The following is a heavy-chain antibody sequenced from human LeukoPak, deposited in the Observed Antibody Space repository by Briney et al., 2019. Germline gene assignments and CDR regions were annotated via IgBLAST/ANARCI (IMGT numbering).Heavy chain of an antibody. D-gene: IGHD4-23*01. CDR3: AKDRITVAGLYYFDY. V-gene: IGHV3-30*18. CDR2: ISFDGTTK. J-gene: IGHJ4*02. Sequence: GNSLRLSCAASGFTVSTSVMHWVRQAPGKGLDWAAIISFDGTTKYYADSVKGRFTISRDNSKNTLYLQMNSLRAEDTAVYYCAKDRITVAGLYYFDYWGQGTLVTVSS. CDR1: GFTVSTSV.